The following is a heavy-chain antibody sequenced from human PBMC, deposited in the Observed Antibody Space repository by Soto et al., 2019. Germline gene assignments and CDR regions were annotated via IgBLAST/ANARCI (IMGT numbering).Heavy chain of an antibody. Sequence: SETLSLTCAVYDGSFTTYYWNWIRQPPGKGLEWIGEINHSGSTHYNPSLKSRVTISIDTSKNQFSLRLSSVTAADTAVYYCARDCISTSCPTDYGMDVWGQGTTVTVS. J-gene: IGHJ6*02. D-gene: IGHD2-2*01. V-gene: IGHV4-34*01. CDR3: ARDCISTSCPTDYGMDV. CDR1: DGSFTTYY. CDR2: INHSGST.